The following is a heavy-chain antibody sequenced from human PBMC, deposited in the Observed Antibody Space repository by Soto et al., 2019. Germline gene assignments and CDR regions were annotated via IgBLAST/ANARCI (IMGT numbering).Heavy chain of an antibody. Sequence: ASVKVSCKASGYTFTGYYMHWVRQAPGQGLEWMGWINPNSGGTNYAQKFQGWVTMTRDTSISTAYMELSRLRSDDTAVYYCARDWGDAEAGYYFDYWGQGTLVTVSS. CDR3: ARDWGDAEAGYYFDY. J-gene: IGHJ4*02. V-gene: IGHV1-2*04. CDR1: GYTFTGYY. D-gene: IGHD3-16*01. CDR2: INPNSGGT.